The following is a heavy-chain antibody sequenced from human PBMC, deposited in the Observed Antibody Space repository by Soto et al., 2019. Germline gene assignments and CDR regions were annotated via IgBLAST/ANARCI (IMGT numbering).Heavy chain of an antibody. D-gene: IGHD3-10*01. V-gene: IGHV4-39*01. J-gene: IGHJ6*02. CDR1: GGSISSSSYY. CDR2: IYYSGNT. CDR3: ARHYGVGEFRYGMDV. Sequence: QLQLQESGPGLVKPSETLSLTCTVSGGSISSSSYYWGWIRQPPGKGLEWIGNIYYSGNTYYNPSLKSRVSISVDTSKNQFSLKLSSVTAADTAVYYCARHYGVGEFRYGMDVWGQGTTVTVSS.